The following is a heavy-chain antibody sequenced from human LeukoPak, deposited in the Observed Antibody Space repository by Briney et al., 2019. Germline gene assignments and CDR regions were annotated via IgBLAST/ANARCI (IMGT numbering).Heavy chain of an antibody. Sequence: SETLSLTCTVSGGSISSYYWSWIRQPPGKGLQWIGYIYYSGSTNYNPSLKSRVTISVDTSKNQFSLKLSSVTAADTAVYYCARDRLLWFGESSYMDVWGKGTTVTISS. V-gene: IGHV4-59*01. CDR1: GGSISSYY. CDR2: IYYSGST. D-gene: IGHD3-10*01. CDR3: ARDRLLWFGESSYMDV. J-gene: IGHJ6*03.